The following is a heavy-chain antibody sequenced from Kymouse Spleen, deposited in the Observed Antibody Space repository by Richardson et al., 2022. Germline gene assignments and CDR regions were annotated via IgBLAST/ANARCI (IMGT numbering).Heavy chain of an antibody. V-gene: IGHV3-30*18. J-gene: IGHJ6*02. D-gene: IGHD6-19*01. Sequence: QVQLVESGGGVVQPGRSLRLSCAASGFTFSSYGMHWVRQAPGKGLEWVAVISYDGSNKYYADSVKGRFTISRDNSKNTLYLQMNSLRAEDTAVYYCAKDLAVAGHYYYYYGMDVWGQGTTVTVSS. CDR1: GFTFSSYG. CDR3: AKDLAVAGHYYYYYGMDV. CDR2: ISYDGSNK.